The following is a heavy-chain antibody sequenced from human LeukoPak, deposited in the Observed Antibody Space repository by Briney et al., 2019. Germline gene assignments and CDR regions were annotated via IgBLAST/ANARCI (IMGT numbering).Heavy chain of an antibody. J-gene: IGHJ4*02. D-gene: IGHD2-2*01. CDR2: ISAYNGNT. CDR3: ASGATYCSSTSCSLRDYFDY. Sequence: ASVKVSCKASGYTFTSYGISWVRQAPGQGLEWMGWISAYNGNTNYAQKLQGRVTMTTDTSTSTAYMELWSLRSDDTAVYYCASGATYCSSTSCSLRDYFDYWGQGTLVTVSS. V-gene: IGHV1-18*01. CDR1: GYTFTSYG.